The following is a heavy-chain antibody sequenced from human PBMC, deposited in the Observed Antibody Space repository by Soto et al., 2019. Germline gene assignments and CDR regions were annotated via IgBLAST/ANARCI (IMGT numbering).Heavy chain of an antibody. Sequence: QVQLVESGGGVVQPGRSLRLSCAASAFTFSSYRIHWVRQAPGKGLDWVAVISYDASDKYYADSVKGRFTISRYNSKNTLYLQMNSLRAEDTAVYYCVKERYGQLWLEDYGMDVWGQGTTVTVSS. CDR3: VKERYGQLWLEDYGMDV. D-gene: IGHD5-18*01. V-gene: IGHV3-30*18. CDR2: ISYDASDK. CDR1: AFTFSSYR. J-gene: IGHJ6*02.